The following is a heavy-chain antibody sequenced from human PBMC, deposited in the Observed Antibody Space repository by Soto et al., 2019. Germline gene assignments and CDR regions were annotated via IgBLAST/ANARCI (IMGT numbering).Heavy chain of an antibody. CDR1: GGTFSSYT. CDR3: ARGERYDTSGWFDP. D-gene: IGHD2-2*01. CDR2: IIPILGIA. Sequence: QVQLMQSGAEVKKPGSSVKVSCKASGGTFSSYTISWVRQAPGQGLEWMGRIIPILGIANYAQKFQGRVTITADKSTSTAYMELSSLRSEDTAVYYCARGERYDTSGWFDPWGQGTLVTVSS. V-gene: IGHV1-69*02. J-gene: IGHJ5*02.